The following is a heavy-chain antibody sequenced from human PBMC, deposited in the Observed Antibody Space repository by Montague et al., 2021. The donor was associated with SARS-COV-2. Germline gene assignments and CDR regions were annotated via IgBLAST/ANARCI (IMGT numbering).Heavy chain of an antibody. Sequence: SETLSLTCTVSGGSIRTSSYYWGWLRQPPGKGLDWNGSIYYSGSTYYNPSIKSRITISVDTSKNQFSLKLCSVTAADTAVYYCAMRGGALDAFDIWGQGTMVIVSS. CDR2: IYYSGST. D-gene: IGHD4-17*01. CDR3: AMRGGALDAFDI. J-gene: IGHJ3*02. CDR1: GGSIRTSSYY. V-gene: IGHV4-39*01.